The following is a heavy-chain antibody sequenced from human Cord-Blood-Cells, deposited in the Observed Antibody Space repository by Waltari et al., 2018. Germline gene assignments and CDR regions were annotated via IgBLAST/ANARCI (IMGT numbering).Heavy chain of an antibody. CDR3: ARNWGADDAFDI. Sequence: EVQLVESGGGLVKPGGSLRLSCAASGFTFSSYSMNWVRQAPGKGLEWVSSISSSSSYIYYADSVKGRFTISRDNAKNSLYLQMNGLRAEDTAVYYCARNWGADDAFDIWGQGTMVTVSS. V-gene: IGHV3-21*01. D-gene: IGHD7-27*01. CDR1: GFTFSSYS. CDR2: ISSSSSYI. J-gene: IGHJ3*02.